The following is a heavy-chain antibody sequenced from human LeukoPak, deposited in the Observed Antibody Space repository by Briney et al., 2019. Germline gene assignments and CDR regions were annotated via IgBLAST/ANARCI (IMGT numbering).Heavy chain of an antibody. CDR2: ITSSSDSI. D-gene: IGHD2-15*01. CDR3: ARALCPGGSCYSSSSFWDY. J-gene: IGHJ4*02. Sequence: QSGGSLRLSCATSGFTFSSYAMSWVRQAPGKGLEWVSYITSSSDSIYYADSVKGRFTISRDNAKNSLYLQMNSLRAEDTAVYYCARALCPGGSCYSSSSFWDYWGQGTLVTVSS. CDR1: GFTFSSYA. V-gene: IGHV3-48*04.